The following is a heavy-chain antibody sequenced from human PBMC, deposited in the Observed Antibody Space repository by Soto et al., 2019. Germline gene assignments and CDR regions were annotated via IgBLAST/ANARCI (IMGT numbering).Heavy chain of an antibody. CDR3: ARDETYSSYYFDY. D-gene: IGHD4-4*01. CDR1: GYMFNSYG. J-gene: IGHJ4*02. CDR2: ISGYNGTT. Sequence: QVQLVQSGGEVKQPGASVKVSCKAAGYMFNSYGFSWVRQAPGQGLEGMGWISGYNGTTDYAQKFQGRVIMTIDTSTSTVYLELRSLRSDDTAVYYCARDETYSSYYFDYWGQGTLVTVSS. V-gene: IGHV1-18*04.